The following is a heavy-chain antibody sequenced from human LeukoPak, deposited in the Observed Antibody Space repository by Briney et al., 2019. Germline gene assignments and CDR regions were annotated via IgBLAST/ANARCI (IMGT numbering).Heavy chain of an antibody. CDR2: ISAYNGNT. CDR1: GYTFTSYG. D-gene: IGHD3/OR15-3a*01. J-gene: IGHJ4*02. V-gene: IGHV1-18*01. CDR3: ARDGTWTGDIDY. Sequence: GASVKVSCKASGYTFTSYGISWVRQAPGQGLEWMGWISAYNGNTNYAQKFQGRVTITADESTSTAYMELSSLRSEDTAVYYCARDGTWTGDIDYWGQGTLVTVSS.